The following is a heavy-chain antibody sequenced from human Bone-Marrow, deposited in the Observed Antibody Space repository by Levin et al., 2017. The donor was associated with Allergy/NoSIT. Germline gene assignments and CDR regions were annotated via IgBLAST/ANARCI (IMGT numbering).Heavy chain of an antibody. CDR3: AKGIFGVVIPGDY. Sequence: GGSLRLSCAASGFTFSSYGMHWVRQAPGKGLEWVAVISYDGSNKYYADSVKGRFTISRDNSKNTLYLQMNSLRAEDTAVYYCAKGIFGVVIPGDYWGQGTLVTVSS. V-gene: IGHV3-30*18. J-gene: IGHJ4*02. CDR1: GFTFSSYG. D-gene: IGHD3-3*01. CDR2: ISYDGSNK.